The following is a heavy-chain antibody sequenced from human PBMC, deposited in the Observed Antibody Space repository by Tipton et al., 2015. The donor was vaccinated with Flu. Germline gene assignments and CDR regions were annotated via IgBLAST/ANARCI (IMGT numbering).Heavy chain of an antibody. Sequence: SLRLSCAASGFTFSSYAMSWVRQAPGKGLEWVSAISGSGGSTYYADSVKGRFTISRDNSKNTLYLQMNSLRAEDTAVYYCAKGEGYSDFWSGYPTENYYYYGMDVWGQGTTVTVSS. V-gene: IGHV3-23*01. CDR3: AKGEGYSDFWSGYPTENYYYYGMDV. J-gene: IGHJ6*02. CDR2: ISGSGGST. CDR1: GFTFSSYA. D-gene: IGHD3-3*01.